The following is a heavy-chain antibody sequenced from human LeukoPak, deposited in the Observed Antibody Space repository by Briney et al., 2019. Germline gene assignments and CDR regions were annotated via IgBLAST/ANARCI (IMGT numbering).Heavy chain of an antibody. CDR3: ARDRRGSSWTFFDY. Sequence: GGSLRLSCAASGFTFRDYYMGWIRQAPGKGLELVSYISLTGSTISYADSLKGRFTISRDNSKNTLYLQMNSLRAEDTAVYYCARDRRGSSWTFFDYWGQGTLVTVSS. CDR1: GFTFRDYY. J-gene: IGHJ4*02. V-gene: IGHV3-11*01. D-gene: IGHD6-13*01. CDR2: ISLTGSTI.